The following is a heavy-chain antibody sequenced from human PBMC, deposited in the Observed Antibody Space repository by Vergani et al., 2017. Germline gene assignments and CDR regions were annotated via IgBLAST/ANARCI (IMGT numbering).Heavy chain of an antibody. Sequence: QVQLVQSGPEVAKPGASVKLSCKASGYRFDTYGINWVRQAPGQGPEWMGWISAYTGKTHYAQRLQGRVTVTADTSKNTVYMEVKSLRSDDTAIYYCARGDYGILTGYRYWGQGTLVTVSA. CDR1: GYRFDTYG. CDR2: ISAYTGKT. CDR3: ARGDYGILTGYRY. J-gene: IGHJ4*02. D-gene: IGHD3-9*01. V-gene: IGHV1-18*01.